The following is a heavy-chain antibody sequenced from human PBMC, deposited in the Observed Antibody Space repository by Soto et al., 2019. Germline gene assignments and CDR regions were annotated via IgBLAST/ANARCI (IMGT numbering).Heavy chain of an antibody. CDR1: GYTFTSYD. D-gene: IGHD2-15*01. J-gene: IGHJ5*02. CDR2: MNPNSGNT. V-gene: IGHV1-8*01. CDR3: ARVRIGCSGGSCFPRWFDP. Sequence: QVQLVQSGAEAKKPGASVKVSCKASGYTFTSYDINWVRQATGQGLEWMGWMNPNSGNTGYAQKFQGRVTMTRNTSISTAYMELSSLRSEDTAVYYCARVRIGCSGGSCFPRWFDPWGQGTLVTVSS.